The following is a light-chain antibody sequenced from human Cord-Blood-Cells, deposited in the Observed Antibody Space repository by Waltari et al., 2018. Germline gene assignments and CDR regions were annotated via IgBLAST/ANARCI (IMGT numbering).Light chain of an antibody. Sequence: QSALTQPASVSGSPGQSITISCPGTTSAVGGHNYVPWYQQHPGKAPNLMIYDVSNRPSGVSNRFSGSKSGNTASLTISGLQAEDEADYYCSSYTSSSTVVFGGGTKLTVL. J-gene: IGLJ2*01. CDR1: TSAVGGHNY. CDR3: SSYTSSSTVV. V-gene: IGLV2-14*01. CDR2: DVS.